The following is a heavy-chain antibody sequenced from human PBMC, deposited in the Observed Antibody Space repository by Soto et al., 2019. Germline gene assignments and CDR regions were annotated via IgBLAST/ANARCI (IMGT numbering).Heavy chain of an antibody. Sequence: ASVKVSCKASGYTFTGYYMHWVRQAPGQGLEWMGWINPNSGGTNYAQKFQGRVTMTRDTSISTAYMELSRLRSDDTAVYYCARDQETYYDILTGLYGMDVWGQGTTVT. CDR2: INPNSGGT. V-gene: IGHV1-2*02. D-gene: IGHD3-9*01. CDR1: GYTFTGYY. CDR3: ARDQETYYDILTGLYGMDV. J-gene: IGHJ6*02.